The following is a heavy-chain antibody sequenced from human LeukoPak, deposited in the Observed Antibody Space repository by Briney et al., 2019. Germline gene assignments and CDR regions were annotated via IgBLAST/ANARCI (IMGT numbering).Heavy chain of an antibody. V-gene: IGHV3-21*04. CDR1: GFTFSSYS. D-gene: IGHD6-19*01. J-gene: IGHJ4*02. CDR2: ISSDSSYI. CDR3: AKDISAGYSSGWYYFDY. Sequence: GGSLRLSCAASGFTFSSYSMNWVRQAPGKGLEWVSSISSDSSYIFYADSVKGRFTISRDNAKNSLYLQMNSLRAEDTALYYCAKDISAGYSSGWYYFDYWGQGTLVTVSS.